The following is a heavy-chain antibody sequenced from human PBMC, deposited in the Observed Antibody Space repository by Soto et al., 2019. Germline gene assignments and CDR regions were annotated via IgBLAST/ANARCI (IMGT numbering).Heavy chain of an antibody. V-gene: IGHV3-48*02. CDR1: GFTFSSYS. CDR2: ISSGSSTI. D-gene: IGHD6-13*01. Sequence: GGSLRLSCAASGFTFSSYSMNRVRQAPGKGLEWVSYISSGSSTIYYADSVKGRFTISRDNAKNSLYLQMNSLRDEDTAVYYCARDQVRGIATGDYYYGMDVWGQGT. J-gene: IGHJ6*02. CDR3: ARDQVRGIATGDYYYGMDV.